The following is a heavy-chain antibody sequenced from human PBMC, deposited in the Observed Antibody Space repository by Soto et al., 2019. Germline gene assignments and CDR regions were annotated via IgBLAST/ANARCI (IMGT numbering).Heavy chain of an antibody. J-gene: IGHJ4*02. Sequence: QVQLVQSGAEVKKPGASVKVSCKASGYTVTKYYLHWVRQAPGQGLEWMGVISPSGGSTTYAQKFQGRVTMTRDTSTSTVYMELSSLRSDDTAVYWCVRGVASGFLFDYWGQGTLVTVSS. CDR3: VRGVASGFLFDY. CDR2: ISPSGGST. D-gene: IGHD6-19*01. V-gene: IGHV1-46*01. CDR1: GYTVTKYY.